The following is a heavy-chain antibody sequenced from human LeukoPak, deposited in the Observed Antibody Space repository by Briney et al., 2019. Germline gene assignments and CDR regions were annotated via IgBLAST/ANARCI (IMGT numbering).Heavy chain of an antibody. CDR2: ISGSGGST. V-gene: IGHV3-23*01. Sequence: GGSLRLSCAASGFTFSSYAMSWVRQAPGKGLEWVSAISGSGGSTYYADSVKGRFTISRDNSKNTLYLQMNSLRAEDTAVYYCTTRQPGGYDYGGSFDYWGQGTLVTVSS. CDR3: TTRQPGGYDYGGSFDY. J-gene: IGHJ4*02. D-gene: IGHD5-12*01. CDR1: GFTFSSYA.